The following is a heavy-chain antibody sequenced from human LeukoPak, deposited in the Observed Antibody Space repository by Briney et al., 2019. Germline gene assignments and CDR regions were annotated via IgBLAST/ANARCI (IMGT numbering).Heavy chain of an antibody. CDR3: TTLIAAAGRFDY. Sequence: GGSLRLSCAASGFTFSNAWMSWVRQAPGKGLEWVGRIKSKTDGGTTDYAAPVKGRFTISRDDSKNTLYLQMNSLKTEDTAVYYCTTLIAAAGRFDYWGQGTLVTVSS. CDR2: IKSKTDGGTT. CDR1: GFTFSNAW. D-gene: IGHD6-13*01. J-gene: IGHJ4*02. V-gene: IGHV3-15*01.